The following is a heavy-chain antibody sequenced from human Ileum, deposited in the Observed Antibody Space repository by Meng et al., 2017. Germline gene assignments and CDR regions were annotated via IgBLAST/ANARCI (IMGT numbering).Heavy chain of an antibody. Sequence: EVHLVQSGGGLVQPGGSLRLACTASGFTFSSSWMHWVRQVPGKGLVWVSRIKYDGSITMYADFVKGRFTISRDNSKNTVYLQMNSLRAEDTAIYYCASGHLDYWGQGTLVTVSS. CDR2: IKYDGSIT. CDR1: GFTFSSSW. J-gene: IGHJ4*02. CDR3: ASGHLDY. V-gene: IGHV3-74*03.